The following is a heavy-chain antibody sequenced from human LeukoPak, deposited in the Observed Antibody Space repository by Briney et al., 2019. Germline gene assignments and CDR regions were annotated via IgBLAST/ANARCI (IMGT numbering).Heavy chain of an antibody. CDR1: GSSISSGYY. D-gene: IGHD6-6*01. V-gene: IGHV4-38-2*01. J-gene: IGHJ4*02. CDR2: IYHSGST. CDR3: ARRSFYSSSSGFAY. Sequence: SETLSLTCAVSGSSISSGYYWGWIRQPPGKGLEWAGSIYHSGSTYYNPSLRSRLIISVDTSKNQFSLRLSSVTASDTAVYYCARRSFYSSSSGFAYWGQGTLVTVSS.